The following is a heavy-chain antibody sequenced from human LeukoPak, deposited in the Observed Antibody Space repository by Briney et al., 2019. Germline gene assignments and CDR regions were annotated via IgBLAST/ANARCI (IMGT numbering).Heavy chain of an antibody. J-gene: IGHJ3*02. V-gene: IGHV1-2*02. D-gene: IGHD6-19*01. CDR1: GYTFTGNY. CDR3: ARFGLGKHIEVAGIPFDI. Sequence: ASVKVSCKASGYTFTGNYMHWVRQAPGQGLEWMGWINPNSGGTNYAQKLQGRVTMTTDTSTSTAYMELRSLRSDDTALYYCARFGLGKHIEVAGIPFDIWGQGTMVTVSS. CDR2: INPNSGGT.